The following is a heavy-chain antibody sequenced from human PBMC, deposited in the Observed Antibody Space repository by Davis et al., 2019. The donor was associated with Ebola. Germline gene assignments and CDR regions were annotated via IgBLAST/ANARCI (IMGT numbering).Heavy chain of an antibody. CDR3: TTPGGQDSGYDVFDI. V-gene: IGHV1-46*03. CDR2: IYPFNGAT. D-gene: IGHD5-12*01. CDR1: GYTFTDYY. J-gene: IGHJ3*02. Sequence: ASVKVSCKASGYTFTDYYLHWVRQAPGQGLEWMGRIYPFNGATNFADKFQGRVTVTRDTSTTTVYMDLSSLRSEDTALYYCTTPGGQDSGYDVFDIWGQGTMVTVSS.